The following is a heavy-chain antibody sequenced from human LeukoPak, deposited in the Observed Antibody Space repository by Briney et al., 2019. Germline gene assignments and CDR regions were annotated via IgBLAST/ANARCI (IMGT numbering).Heavy chain of an antibody. V-gene: IGHV1-3*01. Sequence: ASVKVSCKASGYTFTGYAMHWVRQAPGQRLEWMGWINAGNGNTKYSQKFQGRVTITRDTSASTAYMELSSLRSEDTAVYYCARRVQLERRGGFDPWGQGTLVTVSS. CDR2: INAGNGNT. CDR1: GYTFTGYA. J-gene: IGHJ5*02. D-gene: IGHD1-1*01. CDR3: ARRVQLERRGGFDP.